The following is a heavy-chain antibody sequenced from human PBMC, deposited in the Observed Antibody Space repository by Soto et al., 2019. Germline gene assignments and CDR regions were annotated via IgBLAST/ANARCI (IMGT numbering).Heavy chain of an antibody. CDR1: GFIFSNYV. CDR2: ISDSGGTS. CDR3: AKRPRALLTFDY. Sequence: EVHLVDSGGGLVQPGGSLRLSCAASGFIFSNYVMSWVRQAPGKGLEWVSSISDSGGTSYYADSVKGRFTISRDNSKNTLYLQMNSLRAEDTAIYYCAKRPRALLTFDYWGQGTLVTVSS. V-gene: IGHV3-23*04. J-gene: IGHJ4*02. D-gene: IGHD1-26*01.